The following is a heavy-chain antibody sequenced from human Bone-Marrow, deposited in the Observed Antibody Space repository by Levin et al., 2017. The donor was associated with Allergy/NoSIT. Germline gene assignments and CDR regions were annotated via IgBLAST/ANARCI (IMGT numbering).Heavy chain of an antibody. CDR1: GGSISSYY. J-gene: IGHJ4*02. V-gene: IGHV4-59*08. Sequence: PSETLSLTCTVSGGSISSYYWSWIRQPPGKGLEWIGYIKYSGSTNYSPSLKSRVTISLDTSQNQFSLRLSSVTAADTAVYYCARHRAAYNSFDYWGQGTLVTVSS. CDR3: ARHRAAYNSFDY. D-gene: IGHD5-24*01. CDR2: IKYSGST.